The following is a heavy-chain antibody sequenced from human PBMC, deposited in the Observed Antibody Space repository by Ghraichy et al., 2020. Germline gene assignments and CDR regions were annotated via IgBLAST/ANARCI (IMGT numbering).Heavy chain of an antibody. Sequence: GSLRLSCAASGFTFSSYGMHWVRQAPGKGLEWVAFIRYDGSNKYYADSVKGRFTISRDNSKNTLYLQMNSLRAEDTAVYYCAKAHYGDYLAVFGLPGYWGQGTLVTVSS. J-gene: IGHJ4*02. V-gene: IGHV3-30*02. CDR3: AKAHYGDYLAVFGLPGY. CDR1: GFTFSSYG. CDR2: IRYDGSNK. D-gene: IGHD4-17*01.